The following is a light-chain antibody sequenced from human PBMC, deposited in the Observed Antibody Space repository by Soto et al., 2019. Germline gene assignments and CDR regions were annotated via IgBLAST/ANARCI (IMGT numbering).Light chain of an antibody. CDR3: CSYAGSSACYV. CDR2: EGS. J-gene: IGLJ1*01. Sequence: SVLTQPASVSGSPGQSITLSCTGTSSDVWSYNLVSWYQQHPGKAPKLMIYEGSKRPSGVSNRFTGPQSVNTASLTISGLQAEDEADYSCCSYAGSSACYVFGTGTKVTVL. V-gene: IGLV2-23*01. CDR1: SSDVWSYNL.